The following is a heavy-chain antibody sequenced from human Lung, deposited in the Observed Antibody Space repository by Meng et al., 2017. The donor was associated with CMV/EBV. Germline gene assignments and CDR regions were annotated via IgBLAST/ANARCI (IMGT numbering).Heavy chain of an antibody. J-gene: IGHJ6*02. CDR2: IRFDGTNK. CDR3: AKRGDSSGTYAMDV. CDR1: GFTFSSYA. D-gene: IGHD3-22*01. V-gene: IGHV3-30*02. Sequence: GESXKISCAASGFTFSSYAMHWVRQAPGKGLEWVANIRFDGTNKYHADSVKGRFTISRDNSKNTLYLQMNSLRAEDTAVYYCAKRGDSSGTYAMDVWGQGXTVTSP.